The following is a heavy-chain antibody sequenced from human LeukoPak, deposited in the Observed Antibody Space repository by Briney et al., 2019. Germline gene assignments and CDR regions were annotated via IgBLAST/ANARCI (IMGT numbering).Heavy chain of an antibody. CDR1: GFTFDDYA. J-gene: IGHJ5*02. Sequence: GGSLRLSCAASGFTFDDYAMHWVRQAPGKGLEWVSGISWNSGSIGYAVSVKGRFTISRDNAKNSLYLQMTSLRAEDTALYYCAKDKGAGSSGFDPWGREPWSPSPQ. V-gene: IGHV3-9*01. CDR3: AKDKGAGSSGFDP. CDR2: ISWNSGSI. D-gene: IGHD6-6*01.